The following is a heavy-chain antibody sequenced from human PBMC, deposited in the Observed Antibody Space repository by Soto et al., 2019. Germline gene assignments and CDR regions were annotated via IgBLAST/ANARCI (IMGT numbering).Heavy chain of an antibody. Sequence: QVQLQESGPGLVKPSETLSLTCTVSGGSISSYYWSWIRQPPGKGLEWIGYIYYSGSTNYNPSLKSRVTISVDTSKTQFSPKLSSVTAADTAVYYCARTTLTGPAAAGHPFDYWGQGTLVTVSS. J-gene: IGHJ4*02. CDR2: IYYSGST. D-gene: IGHD6-13*01. CDR1: GGSISSYY. CDR3: ARTTLTGPAAAGHPFDY. V-gene: IGHV4-59*08.